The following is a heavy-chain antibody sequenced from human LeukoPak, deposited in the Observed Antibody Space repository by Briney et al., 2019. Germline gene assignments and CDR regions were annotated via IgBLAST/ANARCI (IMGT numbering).Heavy chain of an antibody. CDR1: GYPFTGYY. J-gene: IGHJ5*02. CDR3: AAPGYCSGGSCYPNWFDP. D-gene: IGHD2-15*01. Sequence: GASVKVSCKASGYPFTGYYMHWVPHAPGQGFEWMGRINPNSGGTNYAQKFQGRVTMTRDTSISTAYMELSRLRSDDTAVYYCAAPGYCSGGSCYPNWFDPWGQGTLVTVSS. V-gene: IGHV1-2*06. CDR2: INPNSGGT.